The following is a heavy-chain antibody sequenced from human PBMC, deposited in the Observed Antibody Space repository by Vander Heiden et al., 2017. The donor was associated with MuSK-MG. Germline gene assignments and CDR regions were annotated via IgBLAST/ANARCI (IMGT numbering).Heavy chain of an antibody. CDR2: FDPEDAET. V-gene: IGHV1-24*01. Sequence: QVQLVKSGAEVKKPGASVTVSCKVYGFSLGELAMHWVRTTPGHALGWMGGFDPEDAETFFEQRFRDRGTLTEDTSTDTAYMDLRVLKSWDTAVYYGTTVRMLTFGGVAVGSSFFERWGQGTLVTVSS. J-gene: IGHJ4*02. CDR3: TTVRMLTFGGVAVGSSFFER. D-gene: IGHD3-16*01. CDR1: GFSLGELA.